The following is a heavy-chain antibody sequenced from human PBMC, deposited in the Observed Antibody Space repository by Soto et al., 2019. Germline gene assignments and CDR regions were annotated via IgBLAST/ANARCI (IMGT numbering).Heavy chain of an antibody. J-gene: IGHJ4*02. CDR3: ARDDGDMATSFDY. V-gene: IGHV1-69*06. D-gene: IGHD5-12*01. CDR2: IIPIFGTA. Sequence: SVKVSCKASGGTFSSYAMSWERQAPGQGLEWMGGIIPIFGTANYAQKFQGRVTITADKTTSTAYMELSSLRSEDTAVYYCARDDGDMATSFDYCGQGTLVPVSS. CDR1: GGTFSSYA.